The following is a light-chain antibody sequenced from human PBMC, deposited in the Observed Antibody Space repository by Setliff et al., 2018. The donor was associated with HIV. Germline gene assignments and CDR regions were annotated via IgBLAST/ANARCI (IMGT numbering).Light chain of an antibody. J-gene: IGLJ1*01. CDR3: CSYTSSTPLYV. Sequence: QSVLTQPASVSGSPGQLISISCTGTSSDVGTYNFVSWYQQHPGKAPKLMIYDVSHRPSGVSNRFSGSKSGNTASLTISGLQAEDEAHYYCCSYTSSTPLYVFATGTKVTVL. V-gene: IGLV2-14*03. CDR1: SSDVGTYNF. CDR2: DVS.